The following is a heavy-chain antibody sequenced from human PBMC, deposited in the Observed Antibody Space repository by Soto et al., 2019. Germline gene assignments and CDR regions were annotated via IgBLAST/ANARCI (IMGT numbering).Heavy chain of an antibody. CDR1: GYTFTGYY. V-gene: IGHV1-2*02. Sequence: GASVKVSCKASGYTFTGYYMHWVRQAPGQGLEWMGWINPNSGGTNYAQKFQGRVTMTRDTSISTAYMELSRLRSDDTAVYYCAIIGAYYPYCYYGMDVWGQGTTVTVSS. J-gene: IGHJ6*02. CDR3: AIIGAYYPYCYYGMDV. CDR2: INPNSGGT. D-gene: IGHD1-26*01.